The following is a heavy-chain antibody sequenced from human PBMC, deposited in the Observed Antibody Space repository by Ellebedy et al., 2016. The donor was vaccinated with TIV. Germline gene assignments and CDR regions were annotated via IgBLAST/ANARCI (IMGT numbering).Heavy chain of an antibody. J-gene: IGHJ6*02. CDR3: ARDTSRNYDILTGYYTPYYYGMDV. CDR1: GFTFSNYS. CDR2: ISSSSSYI. D-gene: IGHD3-9*01. V-gene: IGHV3-21*01. Sequence: GESLKISXAASGFTFSNYSMNWVRQAPGKGLEWVSSISSSSSYIYYADSVKGRFIISRDNAKNSLYLQMNSLRAEGTAGYYCARDTSRNYDILTGYYTPYYYGMDVWGQGTTVTVSS.